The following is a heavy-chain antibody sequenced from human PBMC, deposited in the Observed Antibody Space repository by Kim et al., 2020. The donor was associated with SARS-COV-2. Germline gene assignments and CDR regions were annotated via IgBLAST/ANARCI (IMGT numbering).Heavy chain of an antibody. CDR2: IYPGDSDT. CDR3: ARVAYVDADFDY. CDR1: GYSFSTYW. D-gene: IGHD2-15*01. V-gene: IGHV5-51*01. J-gene: IGHJ4*02. Sequence: GESLKISCKASGYSFSTYWIAWVRQMPGKGLEWMGVIYPGDSDTRYSPSFQGQVTVSTDKSISTAFLQSSSLKASDTAIYYCARVAYVDADFDYWGQGTLVTVSS.